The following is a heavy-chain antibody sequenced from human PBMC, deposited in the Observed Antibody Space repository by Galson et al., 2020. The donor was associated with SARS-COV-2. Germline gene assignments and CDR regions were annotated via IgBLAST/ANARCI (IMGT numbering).Heavy chain of an antibody. J-gene: IGHJ6*02. Sequence: GGSLRPPCPASGFTFSRYAMPWVRQAPGKGLEWAAVISYDGSNKYSAASVKGRFTISRDNSKNTLYLQMNSLRAEDTAVYYCARACRGSYDGRMDVGGQGSTVTVAS. V-gene: IGHV3-30*04. CDR1: GFTFSRYA. CDR2: ISYDGSNK. CDR3: ARACRGSYDGRMDV. D-gene: IGHD5-18*01.